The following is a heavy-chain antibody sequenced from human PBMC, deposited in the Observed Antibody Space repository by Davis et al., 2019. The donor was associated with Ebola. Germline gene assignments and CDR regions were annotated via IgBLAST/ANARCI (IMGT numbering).Heavy chain of an antibody. CDR3: ARNSSDYYSRIVPSTDYYGLDV. CDR1: GASITTYS. J-gene: IGHJ6*02. D-gene: IGHD3-22*01. V-gene: IGHV4-59*12. Sequence: PSETLSLTCSVSGASITTYSWAWIRQPPGKGLECLGYMYDIGSTNYNPSLKIRVTMSVDPSENRVSLKLTSVTAADTAVYYCARNSSDYYSRIVPSTDYYGLDVWGQGTTVTVSS. CDR2: MYDIGST.